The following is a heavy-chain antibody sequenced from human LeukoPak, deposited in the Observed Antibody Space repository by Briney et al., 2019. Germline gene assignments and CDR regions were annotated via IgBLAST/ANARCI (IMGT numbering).Heavy chain of an antibody. V-gene: IGHV4-59*12. D-gene: IGHD6-13*01. CDR3: AREAGYSSGWFDYYYMDV. CDR1: GGSISSYY. Sequence: SEILSLTCTVSGGSISSYYWSWIRQPPGKGLEWIGYIYYSGSTNYNPSLKSRVTISVDTSKNQFSLKLSSVTAADTAVYYCAREAGYSSGWFDYYYMDVWGTGTTVTIAS. CDR2: IYYSGST. J-gene: IGHJ6*03.